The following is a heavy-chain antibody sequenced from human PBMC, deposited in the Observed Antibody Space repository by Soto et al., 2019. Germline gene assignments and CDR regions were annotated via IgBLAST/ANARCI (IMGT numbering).Heavy chain of an antibody. CDR2: INAANGDT. V-gene: IGHV1-3*01. J-gene: IGHJ5*02. CDR1: GYTFTSYG. Sequence: GASVKVSCKASGYTFTSYGIXWVRQAPGQRLEWMGWINAANGDTKXXXXFQGRVTITRDTSASTAYMELSSLRSEDTAVYYCVRRHVXXXXXXWFDPWGXGTLV. CDR3: VRRHVXXXXXXWFDP.